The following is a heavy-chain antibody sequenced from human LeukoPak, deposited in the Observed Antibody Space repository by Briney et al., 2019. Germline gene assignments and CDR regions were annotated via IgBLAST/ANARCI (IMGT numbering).Heavy chain of an antibody. CDR1: GFTFSDYN. Sequence: PGGSLRLSCAASGFTFSDYNMNWVRQAPGKGLEWVSSISRSSYYIYYTDSVKGRFTISRDNAKNSLYLQMNSLRAEDTAVYYCAKGGSRLFLDIWGQGTMVTVSS. J-gene: IGHJ3*02. CDR2: ISRSSYYI. CDR3: AKGGSRLFLDI. V-gene: IGHV3-21*01.